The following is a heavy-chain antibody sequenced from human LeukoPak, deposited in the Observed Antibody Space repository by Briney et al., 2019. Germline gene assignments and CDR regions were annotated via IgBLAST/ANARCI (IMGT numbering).Heavy chain of an antibody. Sequence: GGSLRLSCAASGFTFSSYSMSWVRQAPGKGLEWVSSISSSSSYIYYADSVKGRFTISRDNAKNSLYLQMNSLRAEDTAVYYCARPLDYYDSSPFDYWGQGTLVTVSS. J-gene: IGHJ4*02. D-gene: IGHD3-22*01. CDR3: ARPLDYYDSSPFDY. CDR2: ISSSSSYI. V-gene: IGHV3-21*01. CDR1: GFTFSSYS.